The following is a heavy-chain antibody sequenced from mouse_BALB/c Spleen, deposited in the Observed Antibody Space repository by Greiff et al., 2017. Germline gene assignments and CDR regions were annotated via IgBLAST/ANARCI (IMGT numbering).Heavy chain of an antibody. D-gene: IGHD4-1*01. J-gene: IGHJ2*01. Sequence: EVKLVESGPGLVKPSQSLSLTCTVTGYSITSDYAWNWIRQFPGNKLEWMGYISYSGSTSYNPSLKSRISITRDTSKNQFFLQLNSVTTEDTATYYCARSPLTGPYFDYWGQGTTLTVSS. V-gene: IGHV3-2*02. CDR1: GYSITSDYA. CDR3: ARSPLTGPYFDY. CDR2: ISYSGST.